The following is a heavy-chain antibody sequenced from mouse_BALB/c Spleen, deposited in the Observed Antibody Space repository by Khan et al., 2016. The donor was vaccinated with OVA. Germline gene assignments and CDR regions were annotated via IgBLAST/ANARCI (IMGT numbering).Heavy chain of an antibody. J-gene: IGHJ2*01. CDR3: AREDALYHCDH. V-gene: IGHV1-76*01. Sequence: QVQLKQSGAELVRPGASVKLSCKTSGYIFTSYWIHWVKQGSGQGLEWIARIYPGTDNSYYNEKFKDKATLTADKSSSTAYMQLSSLKSEDSDVYFCAREDALYHCDHWGQGTTLTVSS. CDR2: IYPGTDNS. CDR1: GYIFTSYW.